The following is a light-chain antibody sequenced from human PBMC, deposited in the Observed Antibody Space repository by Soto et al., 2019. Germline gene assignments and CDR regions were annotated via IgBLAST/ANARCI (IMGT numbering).Light chain of an antibody. V-gene: IGKV1-39*01. CDR3: QQSYSALSIT. CDR2: AAS. J-gene: IGKJ5*01. CDR1: ESIARH. Sequence: DIQMTQSPSSLSASVGDRVTITCRASESIARHLNWYQQKPGKAPKLLIYAASSLQNGVPSRFRGGGSVTDFTLPISNLQPEDFATYYCQQSYSALSITFGQGTRLEIK.